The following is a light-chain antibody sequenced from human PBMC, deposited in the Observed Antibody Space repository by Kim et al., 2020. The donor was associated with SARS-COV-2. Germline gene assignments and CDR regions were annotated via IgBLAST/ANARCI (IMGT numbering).Light chain of an antibody. J-gene: IGKJ4*01. V-gene: IGKV3-15*01. Sequence: LSPGERVTLSCRASQSVSSNLAWFQQKPGQAPRLLIYDASIRATGIPATFSGSESGTEFTLTISSLQSEDFAVYYCEQYNDWPLTFGGGTKVDIK. CDR2: DAS. CDR1: QSVSSN. CDR3: EQYNDWPLT.